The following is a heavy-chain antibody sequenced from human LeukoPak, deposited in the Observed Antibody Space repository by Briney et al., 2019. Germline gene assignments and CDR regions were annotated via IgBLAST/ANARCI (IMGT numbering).Heavy chain of an antibody. Sequence: GASVKVSCKASGYTFTSYGISWVRQAPGQGLEWMGWISAYNGNTNYAQKLQGRVTMTTDTSTSTAYMELRSLRSDDTAVYYCARDSRGYSSSWYLQGAYYYYMDVWGKGTTVTVSS. CDR3: ARDSRGYSSSWYLQGAYYYYMDV. V-gene: IGHV1-18*01. D-gene: IGHD6-13*01. CDR1: GYTFTSYG. J-gene: IGHJ6*03. CDR2: ISAYNGNT.